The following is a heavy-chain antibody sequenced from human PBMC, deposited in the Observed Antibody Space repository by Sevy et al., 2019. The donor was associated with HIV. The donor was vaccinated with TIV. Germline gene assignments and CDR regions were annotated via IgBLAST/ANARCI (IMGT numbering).Heavy chain of an antibody. CDR3: ARSSSTTGGYYYYGMDV. D-gene: IGHD6-13*01. V-gene: IGHV3-30-3*01. J-gene: IGHJ6*02. Sequence: GGSLRLSCAASGFTFSSYAMHWVRQAPGKGLEWVAVISYDGSNKYYADSVKGRFTISRDNSKNTLYLQMNSPRAEDTAVYYCARSSSTTGGYYYYGMDVWGQGTTVTVSS. CDR1: GFTFSSYA. CDR2: ISYDGSNK.